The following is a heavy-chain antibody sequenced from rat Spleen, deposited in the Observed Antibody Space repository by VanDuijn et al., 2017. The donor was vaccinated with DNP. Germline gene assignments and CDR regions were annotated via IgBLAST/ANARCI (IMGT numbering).Heavy chain of an antibody. D-gene: IGHD1-2*01. CDR3: ASWAPIAPLSTSNY. CDR2: INTGGGNT. CDR1: GFTFSNHG. V-gene: IGHV5S13*01. Sequence: EVQLVESGGGLVQPGRSLKLSCEASGFTFSNHGMAWVRQAPTKGLEWVASINTGGGNTYYRDSVKGRFTISRDNAENTVYLQMSSLRSEDTATYYCASWAPIAPLSTSNYWGQGVMVTVSS. J-gene: IGHJ2*01.